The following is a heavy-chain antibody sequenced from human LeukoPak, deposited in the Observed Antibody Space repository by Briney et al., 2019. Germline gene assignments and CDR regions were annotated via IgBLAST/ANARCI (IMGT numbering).Heavy chain of an antibody. D-gene: IGHD2-2*01. V-gene: IGHV3-21*01. J-gene: IGHJ6*04. CDR1: GFTFSSYS. CDR2: ISSSSSYI. CDR3: ARSLYCSSTSCYPPYYYYYGMDV. Sequence: GGSLRLSCAASGFTFSSYSVNWVRQAPGKGLEWVSSISSSSSYIYYADSVKGRFTISRDNAKNSLYLQMNSLRAEDTAVYYCARSLYCSSTSCYPPYYYYYGMDVWGKGTTVTVSS.